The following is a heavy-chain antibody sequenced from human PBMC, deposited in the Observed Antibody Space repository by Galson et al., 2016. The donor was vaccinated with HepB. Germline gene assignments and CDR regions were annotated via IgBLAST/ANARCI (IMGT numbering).Heavy chain of an antibody. CDR2: ISPDGNII. J-gene: IGHJ4*02. D-gene: IGHD4-17*01. Sequence: SLRLSCAASGFSFSTYGMHWVRQAPGKGLEWVAVISPDGNIIHSADSVKGRFTISRDNSKNTLYLQMNSLRADDTAVYYCAKGTGQDYGDYCFDYWGQGTLVTVSS. CDR3: AKGTGQDYGDYCFDY. V-gene: IGHV3-30*18. CDR1: GFSFSTYG.